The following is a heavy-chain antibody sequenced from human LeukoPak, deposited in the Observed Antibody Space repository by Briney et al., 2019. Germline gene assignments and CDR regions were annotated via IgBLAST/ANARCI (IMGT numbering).Heavy chain of an antibody. D-gene: IGHD6-13*01. CDR2: IYHSGIT. V-gene: IGHV4-59*12. CDR1: GGSISSYY. J-gene: IGHJ3*02. CDR3: ARGHSSSWSGDAFDI. Sequence: SETLSLTCTVSGGSISSYYWSWIRQPPGKGLEWIGYIYHSGITYYSPSLKSRVTISVDRSKNQFSLKLSSATAADTAVYYCARGHSSSWSGDAFDIWGQGTMVTVSS.